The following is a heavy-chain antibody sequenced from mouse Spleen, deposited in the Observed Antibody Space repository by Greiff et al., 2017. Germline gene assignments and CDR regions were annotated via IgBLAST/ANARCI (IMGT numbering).Heavy chain of an antibody. D-gene: IGHD1-1*01. V-gene: IGHV8-12*01. CDR2: IYWDDDK. CDR1: GFSLSTSGMG. Sequence: QVTLKVCGPGILQSSQTLSLTCSFSGFSLSTSGMGVSWIRQPSGKGLEWLAHIYWDDDKRYNPSLKSRLTISKDTSRNQVFLKITSVDTADTATYYCARHYGSSSPFAYWGQGALVTVSA. J-gene: IGHJ3*01. CDR3: ARHYGSSSPFAY.